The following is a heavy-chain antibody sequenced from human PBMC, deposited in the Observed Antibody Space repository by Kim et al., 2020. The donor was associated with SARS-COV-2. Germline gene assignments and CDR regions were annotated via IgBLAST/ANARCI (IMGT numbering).Heavy chain of an antibody. CDR1: GYTFTGYY. J-gene: IGHJ4*02. CDR3: ARGIAAAGKDGY. Sequence: ASVKVSCKASGYTFTGYYMHWVRQAPGQGLEWMGRINPNSGGTNYAQKFQGRVTMTRDTSISTAYMELSRLRSDDTAVYYCARGIAAAGKDGYWGQGTLVTVSS. V-gene: IGHV1-2*06. CDR2: INPNSGGT. D-gene: IGHD6-13*01.